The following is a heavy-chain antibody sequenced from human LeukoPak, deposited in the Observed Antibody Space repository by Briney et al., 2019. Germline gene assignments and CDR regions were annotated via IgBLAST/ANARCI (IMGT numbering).Heavy chain of an antibody. CDR2: ISYDVSKK. D-gene: IGHD5-24*01. CDR1: GVTFCSYA. Sequence: GGSLRLSCAASGVTFCSYATHCVPEAPGEGGECVVVISYDVSKKYYADSERGRFTISRDNSENTLYLQMNSLRAEDTAVYYCARDFEDGYNQAFDYWGQGTLVTVSS. V-gene: IGHV3-30*04. J-gene: IGHJ4*02. CDR3: ARDFEDGYNQAFDY.